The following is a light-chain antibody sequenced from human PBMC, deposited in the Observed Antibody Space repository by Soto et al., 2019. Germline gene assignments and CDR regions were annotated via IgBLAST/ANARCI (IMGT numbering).Light chain of an antibody. CDR1: SSNIGAGYD. CDR3: QSYDSTLSAYV. J-gene: IGLJ1*01. CDR2: GNS. Sequence: QSVLTQPPSVSGGPGQKVTISCTGSSSNIGAGYDVHWYQQLPGTAPKLLIYGNSNRPSGVPDRFSGSKSGTSASLAITGLQVEDYAGYYCQSYDSTLSAYVF. V-gene: IGLV1-40*01.